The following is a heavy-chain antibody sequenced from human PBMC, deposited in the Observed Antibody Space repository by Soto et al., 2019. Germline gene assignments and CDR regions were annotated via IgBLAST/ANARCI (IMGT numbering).Heavy chain of an antibody. D-gene: IGHD5-18*01. CDR3: ASRDYTAMLDPIDY. Sequence: QLQLQESGPGLVKPSETLSLTCTVSGGSISSSSYYWGWIRQPPGNGLEWSGSIYYSGSTYYNPSLESRGTISVDPSKNRFALKLSAVTAADRGVYYCASRDYTAMLDPIDYWGQGTLVTVSS. J-gene: IGHJ4*02. CDR1: GGSISSSSYY. V-gene: IGHV4-39*01. CDR2: IYYSGST.